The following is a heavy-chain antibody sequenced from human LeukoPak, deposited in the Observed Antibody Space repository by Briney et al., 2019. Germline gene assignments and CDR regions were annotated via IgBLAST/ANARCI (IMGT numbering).Heavy chain of an antibody. CDR2: INHSGST. J-gene: IGHJ4*02. D-gene: IGHD4-17*01. V-gene: IGHV4-34*01. Sequence: SETLSLTCAVYGGSFSGYYWSWIRQPPGKGLEWIGEINHSGSTNYNPSLKSRVTISVDTSKNKFSLKLSSVTAADTAVYYCARLYDYGDPSDYWGQGTLVTVSS. CDR3: ARLYDYGDPSDY. CDR1: GGSFSGYY.